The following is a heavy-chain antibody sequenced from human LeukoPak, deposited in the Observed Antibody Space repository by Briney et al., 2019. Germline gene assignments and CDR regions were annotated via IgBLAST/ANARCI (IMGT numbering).Heavy chain of an antibody. CDR3: AIIRLPAAAGTGGFEDY. D-gene: IGHD6-13*01. CDR1: GYTFTSYV. J-gene: IGHJ4*02. CDR2: IGAYNGNT. Sequence: GASVKVSCKASGYTFTSYVISWVRQAPGQGLEWMGWIGAYNGNTNHAQKLQGRVTMTTDKSTSTAYMELRSLRSDDTAVYYCAIIRLPAAAGTGGFEDYWGQGTLVTVSS. V-gene: IGHV1-18*04.